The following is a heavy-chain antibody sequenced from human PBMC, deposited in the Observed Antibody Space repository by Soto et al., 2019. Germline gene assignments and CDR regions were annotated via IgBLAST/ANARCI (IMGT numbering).Heavy chain of an antibody. J-gene: IGHJ4*02. CDR1: GGSISSGDYY. D-gene: IGHD2-2*01. CDR2: IYYSGST. V-gene: IGHV4-30-4*01. CDR3: AREKPAPYYFAY. Sequence: SETLSLTCTVSGGSISSGDYYWSWIRQPPGKGLEWIGYIYYSGSTYYNPSLKSRVTISVDTSKNQFSLKLSSVTAADTAVYYCAREKPAPYYFAYWGQGTLVTVSS.